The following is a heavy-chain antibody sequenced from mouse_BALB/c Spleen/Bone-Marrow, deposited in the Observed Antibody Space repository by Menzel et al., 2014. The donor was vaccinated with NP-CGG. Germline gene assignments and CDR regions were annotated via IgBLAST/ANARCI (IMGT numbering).Heavy chain of an antibody. CDR3: ARAGGYDGFAY. J-gene: IGHJ3*01. CDR1: GYTFISYW. D-gene: IGHD2-2*01. V-gene: IGHV1S81*02. Sequence: VQLVESGAELVKPGASVKLSCKASGYTFISYWMHWVKQRPGQGLEWIGEINPSNGRVDYNEKLRDKVTMSVDKSSNTAYMQLSSVRSEDSAVYYCARAGGYDGFAYWGQGTLVTVSA. CDR2: INPSNGRV.